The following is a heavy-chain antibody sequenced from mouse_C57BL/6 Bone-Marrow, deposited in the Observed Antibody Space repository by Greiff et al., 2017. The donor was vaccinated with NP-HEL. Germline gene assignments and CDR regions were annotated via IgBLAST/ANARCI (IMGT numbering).Heavy chain of an antibody. J-gene: IGHJ4*01. CDR3: ARYRASTGTRAMDY. CDR2: INPSSGYT. D-gene: IGHD4-1*02. V-gene: IGHV1-7*01. CDR1: GYTFTSYW. Sequence: QVQLKQSGAELAKPGASVKLSCKASGYTFTSYWMHWVKQRPGQGLEWIGYINPSSGYTKYNQKFKDKATLTPDKSSSTAYMQLSSLTYEDSAVYYCARYRASTGTRAMDYWGQGTSVTVSS.